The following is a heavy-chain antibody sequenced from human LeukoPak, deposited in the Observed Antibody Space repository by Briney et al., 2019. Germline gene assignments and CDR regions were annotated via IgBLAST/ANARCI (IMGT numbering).Heavy chain of an antibody. J-gene: IGHJ6*03. CDR2: ITGSGGST. CDR3: AKAPSSSYYFYMDV. D-gene: IGHD3-16*02. CDR1: GFIFSCYA. Sequence: GRSLRLSCAASGFIFSCYAMSSVRQAPGDGRGWVSAITGSGGSTYCADSVKGRFTISRDNSKNTLFLQMNSLTAEDTAVYYCAKAPSSSYYFYMDVWGKGTTVTVSS. V-gene: IGHV3-23*01.